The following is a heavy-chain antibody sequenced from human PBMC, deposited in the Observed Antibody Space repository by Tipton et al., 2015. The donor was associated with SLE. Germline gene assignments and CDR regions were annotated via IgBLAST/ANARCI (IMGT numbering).Heavy chain of an antibody. CDR1: GGSFSGYY. Sequence: TLSLTCAVYGGSFSGYYWSWIRQPPGKGLEWIGEINHSGGTNYNPSLKSRVTISVDTSKNQFSLKLSSVTAADTAVYYCARRYSNSWFFDLWGQGTLVTVSS. J-gene: IGHJ4*02. CDR2: INHSGGT. V-gene: IGHV4-34*01. D-gene: IGHD6-13*01. CDR3: ARRYSNSWFFDL.